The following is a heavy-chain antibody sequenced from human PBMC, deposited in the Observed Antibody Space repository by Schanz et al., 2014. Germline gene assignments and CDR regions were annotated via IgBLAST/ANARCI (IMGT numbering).Heavy chain of an antibody. V-gene: IGHV3-21*02. CDR3: ARAIDLSELWTHSPPRGGANDY. D-gene: IGHD1-26*01. J-gene: IGHJ4*02. Sequence: EVLLVESGGGLVKPGGSLRLSCEASGFTFITYTMNWVRQAPGKGLEWVSSISGRSSHIYYADSVKGRFSISRDNAKNSLDLQSNNLRAEDTAVYYCARAIDLSELWTHSPPRGGANDYWGQGTLVTVSS. CDR2: ISGRSSHI. CDR1: GFTFITYT.